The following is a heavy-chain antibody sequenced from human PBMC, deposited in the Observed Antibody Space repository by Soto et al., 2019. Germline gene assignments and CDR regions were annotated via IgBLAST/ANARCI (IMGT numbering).Heavy chain of an antibody. Sequence: QVQLVESGVGVVQPGTSLRVSCVGSGFTFRSYVIHWVRQAPGKGLEWVALTSYDGSDKYYDDSVRGRFTISRDNSRNTVDLQMDSLRLEDTAIYYCARWGTTGGLDVWGQGTLVSV. J-gene: IGHJ1*01. CDR2: TSYDGSDK. CDR3: ARWGTTGGLDV. V-gene: IGHV3-30*19. CDR1: GFTFRSYV. D-gene: IGHD3-16*01.